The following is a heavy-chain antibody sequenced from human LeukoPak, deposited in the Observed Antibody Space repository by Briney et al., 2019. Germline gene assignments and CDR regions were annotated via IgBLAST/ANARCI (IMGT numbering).Heavy chain of an antibody. V-gene: IGHV3-48*01. CDR3: ARDRIKSGSYYFDY. J-gene: IGHJ4*02. Sequence: GGSLRLSCAASAFTFSDYSMNWVRQAPGKGLEWVSYISGRSSTIYYADSVKGRFTISRDNAKNSMYLQMNSLRAGDTAVYYCARDRIKSGSYYFDYWGQGTLVTASS. D-gene: IGHD1-26*01. CDR2: ISGRSSTI. CDR1: AFTFSDYS.